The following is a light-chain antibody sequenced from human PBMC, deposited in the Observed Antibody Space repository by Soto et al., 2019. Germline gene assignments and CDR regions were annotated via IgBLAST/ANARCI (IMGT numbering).Light chain of an antibody. CDR1: QSVSSSY. CDR3: QQRYNTPLT. CDR2: GAS. Sequence: EIVLTQSPGILSLSPGERATLSCRASQSVSSSYLAWYQQKPGQAPRLLIYGASNRATGIPDRFSASGSKTDFTLTISRLEPEDFAVYYCQQRYNTPLTFGGGTKVEIK. J-gene: IGKJ4*01. V-gene: IGKV3-20*01.